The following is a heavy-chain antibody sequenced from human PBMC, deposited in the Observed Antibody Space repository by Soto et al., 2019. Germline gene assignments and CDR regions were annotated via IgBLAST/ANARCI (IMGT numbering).Heavy chain of an antibody. Sequence: GGSLRLSCAASGFTFSSYSMHWVRQAPGKGLEWVAVISYDGSNKYYADSVKGRFTISRDNSKNTLYLQMNSLRAEDTAVYYCAKDIVSSDFWSGPYYYYGMDVWGQGTTVTVSS. CDR1: GFTFSSYS. CDR2: ISYDGSNK. J-gene: IGHJ6*02. V-gene: IGHV3-30*18. D-gene: IGHD3-3*01. CDR3: AKDIVSSDFWSGPYYYYGMDV.